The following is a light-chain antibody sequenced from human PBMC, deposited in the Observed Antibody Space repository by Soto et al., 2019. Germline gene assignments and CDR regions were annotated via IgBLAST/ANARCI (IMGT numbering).Light chain of an antibody. J-gene: IGKJ2*01. V-gene: IGKV1-5*03. Sequence: DIQMTQSPSTLSASVGDRVTITCRASQSISTWLAWYQQKPGKAPKLLIYKTSSLESGVPSRFSGSGSGTEFTLTISSLQPDDFATYYCQQYNSYPYTFGQGTKLEIK. CDR2: KTS. CDR3: QQYNSYPYT. CDR1: QSISTW.